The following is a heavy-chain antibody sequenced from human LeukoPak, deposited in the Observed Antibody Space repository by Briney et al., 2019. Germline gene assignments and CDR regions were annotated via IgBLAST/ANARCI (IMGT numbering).Heavy chain of an antibody. CDR2: INPNSGGT. V-gene: IGHV1-2*06. Sequence: GASVKVSCKASGYTFTGYYMHWVRQAPGQGLEWMGRINPNSGGTNYAQKFQGRVTMTRDTSISTAYMELSRLRSDDTAVYYCARVLQRSGWSAEYFQHWGQGALVTVSS. CDR3: ARVLQRSGWSAEYFQH. J-gene: IGHJ1*01. D-gene: IGHD6-19*01. CDR1: GYTFTGYY.